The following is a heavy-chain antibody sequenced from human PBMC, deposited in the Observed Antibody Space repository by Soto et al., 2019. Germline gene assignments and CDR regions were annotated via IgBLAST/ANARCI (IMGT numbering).Heavy chain of an antibody. V-gene: IGHV3-23*01. CDR1: GFTFSNSV. J-gene: IGHJ4*02. CDR3: AKAVGPTAPSSRVFDC. Sequence: EVQVLESGGGLVQPGGSLRLSCAASGFTFSNSVMSWVRQAPGKGLEWVSIISGGRGDTTEYADSVKGRFSISRDNSRNTVYLQMSSLRADDTAVYYCAKAVGPTAPSSRVFDCWGQGTLVTVSS. D-gene: IGHD1-26*01. CDR2: ISGGRGDTT.